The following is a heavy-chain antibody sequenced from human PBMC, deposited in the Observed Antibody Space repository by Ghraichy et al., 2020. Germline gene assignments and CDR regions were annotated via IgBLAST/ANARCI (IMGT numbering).Heavy chain of an antibody. CDR1: GYTFTSYD. D-gene: IGHD2-2*01. CDR3: ARVVRGCSSSTCLYFFDF. CDR2: MNPNSGNT. J-gene: IGHJ4*02. Sequence: ASVKVSCKSSGYTFTSYDINWVRQATGQGLEWMGWMNPNSGNTGYTQKFQGRVTMTRDTSINTAYMELSSLRSEDTAVYYCARVVRGCSSSTCLYFFDFWGQGTLVTVSS. V-gene: IGHV1-8*01.